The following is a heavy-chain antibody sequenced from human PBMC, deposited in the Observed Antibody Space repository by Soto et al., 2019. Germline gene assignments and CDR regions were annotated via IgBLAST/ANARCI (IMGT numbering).Heavy chain of an antibody. CDR3: AKLFRLAGGWFHP. CDR2: ITPLFGTP. CDR1: GGAFSSSA. V-gene: IGHV1-69*01. Sequence: QVQLVQSGAEVKKPGSSVKVSCKASGGAFSSSAISWLRQAPGQGLEWMGGITPLFGTPDLAQKFQDRLTIAADESTSTVYMQLTSLRPEDTAVYYCAKLFRLAGGWFHPWGQGTLVTVFS. J-gene: IGHJ5*02. D-gene: IGHD3-16*01.